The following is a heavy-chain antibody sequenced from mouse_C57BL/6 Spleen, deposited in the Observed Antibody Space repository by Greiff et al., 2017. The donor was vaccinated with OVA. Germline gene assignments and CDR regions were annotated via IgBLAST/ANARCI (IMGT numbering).Heavy chain of an antibody. CDR2: ISGGGGNT. CDR1: GFTFSSYT. V-gene: IGHV5-9*01. J-gene: IGHJ3*02. Sequence: EVQLVESGGGLVKPGGSLKLSCAASGFTFSSYTMSWVRQTPEKRLEWVATISGGGGNTYYPDSVKGRFTISRDNAKNTLYLQMSSLRSEDTALYYCARLPDGYFVRWGQGTLVTVSA. CDR3: ARLPDGYFVR. D-gene: IGHD2-3*01.